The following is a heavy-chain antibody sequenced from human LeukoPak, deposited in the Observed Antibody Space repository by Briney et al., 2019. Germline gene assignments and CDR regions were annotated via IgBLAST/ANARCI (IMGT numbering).Heavy chain of an antibody. CDR2: TYHSGST. Sequence: ASETLSLTCAVSGGSISSDNWWSWVRQPPGKGLEWIGETYHSGSTNYNPSLQSRVTISVDKSNNHFSLRLTSVTAADTAVYYCATNGWYCLDHWGQGALVTVSS. CDR1: GGSISSDNW. CDR3: ATNGWYCLDH. V-gene: IGHV4-4*02. D-gene: IGHD6-19*01. J-gene: IGHJ1*01.